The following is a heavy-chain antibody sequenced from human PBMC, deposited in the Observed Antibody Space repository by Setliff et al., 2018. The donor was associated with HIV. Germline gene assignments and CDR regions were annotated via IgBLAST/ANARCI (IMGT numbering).Heavy chain of an antibody. CDR3: ATWTRAETSENFQH. J-gene: IGHJ1*01. V-gene: IGHV5-51*01. CDR1: GYSFTCYW. D-gene: IGHD4-17*01. Sequence: PGESLKISCKASGYSFTCYWIGWVRQMPGKGLEWMGVIYPGDSDTRYSPSFQGQVTISADKSISTAYVQWSSLKASDTAMYYCATWTRAETSENFQHWGQGTLVTVSS. CDR2: IYPGDSDT.